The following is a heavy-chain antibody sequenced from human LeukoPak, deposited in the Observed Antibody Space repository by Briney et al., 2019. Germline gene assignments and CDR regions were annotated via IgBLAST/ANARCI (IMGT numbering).Heavy chain of an antibody. CDR3: ARAPFPLLDIFDI. D-gene: IGHD2-2*03. Sequence: PSQTLSLTCTVSNGSINSGSFNNGNYYWSWIRQLPQKGLEWIGYIYYSGNTYYNPSLESRVTMSVDTSKNQFSLRLSAVTAADTAVYYCARAPFPLLDIFDIWGQGTMVTVSS. V-gene: IGHV4-31*03. CDR2: IYYSGNT. CDR1: NGSINSGSFNNGNYY. J-gene: IGHJ3*02.